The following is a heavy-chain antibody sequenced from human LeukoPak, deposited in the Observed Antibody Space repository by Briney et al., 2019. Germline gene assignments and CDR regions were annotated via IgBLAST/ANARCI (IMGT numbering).Heavy chain of an antibody. D-gene: IGHD2-2*01. J-gene: IGHJ4*02. CDR2: MNPNSGNT. V-gene: IGHV1-8*01. Sequence: ASVKVSCKASGYTLTSYDINWVRQATGQGLEWMGWMNPNSGNTGYAQKFQGRVAMTRNTSISTAYMELSSLRSEDTAVYYCARAKSDTSCYHYWGQGTLVTVSS. CDR3: ARAKSDTSCYHY. CDR1: GYTLTSYD.